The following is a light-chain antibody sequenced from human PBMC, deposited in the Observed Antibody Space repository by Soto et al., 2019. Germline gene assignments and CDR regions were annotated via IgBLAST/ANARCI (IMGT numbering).Light chain of an antibody. Sequence: QSVLTHPPSVSAAPGRKVPISCSGSSSNIGNNYVSWYQQLPGTAPKLLIYENNKRPSGIPDRFSGSKSGTSATLGITGLQTGDEADYYCGTWDSSLSASYVFGTGTKVTVL. CDR1: SSNIGNNY. J-gene: IGLJ1*01. V-gene: IGLV1-51*02. CDR3: GTWDSSLSASYV. CDR2: ENN.